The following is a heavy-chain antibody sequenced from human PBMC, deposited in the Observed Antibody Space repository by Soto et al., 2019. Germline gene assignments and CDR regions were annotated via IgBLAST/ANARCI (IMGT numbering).Heavy chain of an antibody. CDR2: IRSKGNNYAT. J-gene: IGHJ6*03. D-gene: IGHD3-3*01. CDR3: SRQASDFWSGKPQYYMDV. Sequence: EVQLVESGGGLVQPGGSLKLSCAASGFTFSGSAMHWVRQASGKGLEWVGRIRSKGNNYATAYGASLKGRFTISRDDSKNTAYLQMNGLNTEYTAVYYCSRQASDFWSGKPQYYMDVWGKGTTVTVSS. V-gene: IGHV3-73*01. CDR1: GFTFSGSA.